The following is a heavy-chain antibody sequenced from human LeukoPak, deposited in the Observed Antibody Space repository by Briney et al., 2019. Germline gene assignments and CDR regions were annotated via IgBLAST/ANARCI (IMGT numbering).Heavy chain of an antibody. CDR3: ARDDPEATTAGAYYYYGMDV. CDR1: GGSISSYY. CDR2: IYYSGST. Sequence: SETLSLTCTVSGGSISSYYWSWIRQPPGKGLEWIGYIYYSGSTNYNPTLKSRITISVDTSKNQFSLKLSSVTAADTAVYYCARDDPEATTAGAYYYYGMDVWGQGTTVTVSS. D-gene: IGHD5-12*01. V-gene: IGHV4-59*01. J-gene: IGHJ6*02.